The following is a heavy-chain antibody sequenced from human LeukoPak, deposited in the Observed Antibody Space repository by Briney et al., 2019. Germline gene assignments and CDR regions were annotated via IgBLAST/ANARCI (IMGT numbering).Heavy chain of an antibody. V-gene: IGHV1-18*01. CDR3: ARGQHGGRWLHPRSFDY. CDR1: GYTFTSYG. Sequence: ASVKVSCKASGYTFTSYGISWVRQAPGQGLEWMGWISAYNGNTNYAQKLQGRVTMTTDTSTSTAYMELRSLRSDDTAVYYCARGQHGGRWLHPRSFDYWGQGTLVTVSS. J-gene: IGHJ4*02. D-gene: IGHD5-24*01. CDR2: ISAYNGNT.